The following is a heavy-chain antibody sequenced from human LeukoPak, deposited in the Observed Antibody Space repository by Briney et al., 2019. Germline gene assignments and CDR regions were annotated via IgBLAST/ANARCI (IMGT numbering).Heavy chain of an antibody. Sequence: GGSLRLSCAASGFTFSSYSMNWVRQAPGKGLEWVSYISSSSSYIYYADSVKGRFTISRDNAKNSLYLQMNSLRAEDTAVYYCAREAVAALYNWFDPWGQGTLVTVSS. J-gene: IGHJ5*02. D-gene: IGHD6-19*01. CDR1: GFTFSSYS. CDR2: ISSSSSYI. CDR3: AREAVAALYNWFDP. V-gene: IGHV3-21*01.